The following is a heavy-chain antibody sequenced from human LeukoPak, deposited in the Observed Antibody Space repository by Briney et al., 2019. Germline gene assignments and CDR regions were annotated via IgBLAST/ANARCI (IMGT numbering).Heavy chain of an antibody. CDR2: IYPGDSDT. V-gene: IGHV5-51*01. Sequence: GESLKISCKGSGYSFTSYWIGWVRQMPGKGLEWMGIIYPGDSDTRYSPSFQGQVTISADKSISTAYLQWSSLKASDTAMYYCARLRTYYDILTGYSALYYFDYWGQGTLVTVSS. J-gene: IGHJ4*02. CDR1: GYSFTSYW. CDR3: ARLRTYYDILTGYSALYYFDY. D-gene: IGHD3-9*01.